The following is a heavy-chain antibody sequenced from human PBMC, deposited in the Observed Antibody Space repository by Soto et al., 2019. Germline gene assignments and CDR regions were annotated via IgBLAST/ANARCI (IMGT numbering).Heavy chain of an antibody. D-gene: IGHD3-22*01. CDR1: RVAFSKFI. V-gene: IGHV1-69*01. Sequence: QAQLEQSGGEVKKPGSSVKVSCKASRVAFSKFIVTWVRQAPGLGLEWVGGIIPIFGTANYAQKFQGRVTITADESTSTSYMEVNNLRSEDTAVYYCASTKYDSSAYYYWYLGLWGRGTLVTVSS. J-gene: IGHJ2*01. CDR2: IIPIFGTA. CDR3: ASTKYDSSAYYYWYLGL.